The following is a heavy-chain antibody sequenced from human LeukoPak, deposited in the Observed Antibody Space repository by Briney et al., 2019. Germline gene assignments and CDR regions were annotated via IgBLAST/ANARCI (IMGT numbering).Heavy chain of an antibody. CDR3: ADLGYSD. J-gene: IGHJ4*02. CDR1: GFTFTHSW. Sequence: GGSLRLSCTASGFTFTHSWMSWVRLAPGKGLEWVATIRSDASYRHYADSVRGRFTISRDNAKSSLYLEMNTLRVDDTAVYYCADLGYSDCGQGTLVTVSS. V-gene: IGHV3-7*01. D-gene: IGHD5-18*01. CDR2: IRSDASYR.